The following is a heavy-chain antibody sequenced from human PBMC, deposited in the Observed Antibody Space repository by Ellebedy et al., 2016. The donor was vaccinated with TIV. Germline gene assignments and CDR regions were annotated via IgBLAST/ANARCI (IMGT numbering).Heavy chain of an antibody. CDR1: GYSFTSYW. CDR2: IYPGDSDT. V-gene: IGHV5-51*01. D-gene: IGHD7-27*01. CDR3: AAYTKWGTTYYFDY. Sequence: GESLKISCKGSGYSFTSYWIGWVRQMPGKGLEWMGVIYPGDSDTRYSPSFQGQVTISADKSISTAYLQWRSLKAADTAMYYCAAYTKWGTTYYFDYWGQGTLVTVSS. J-gene: IGHJ4*02.